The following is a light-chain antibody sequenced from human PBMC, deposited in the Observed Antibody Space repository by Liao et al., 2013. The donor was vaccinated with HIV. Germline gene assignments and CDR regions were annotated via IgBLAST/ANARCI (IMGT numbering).Light chain of an antibody. Sequence: SYELTQPPSVSVAPGKTARITCGGTNIGSKSVHWYQQKPGQAPVLVIYKDSERPSGIPERFSGSSSGTTVTLTISGVQAEDEADYYCQSADSSGTVVFGGGTKLTVL. V-gene: IGLV3-25*03. CDR1: NIGSKS. CDR2: KDS. J-gene: IGLJ2*01. CDR3: QSADSSGTVV.